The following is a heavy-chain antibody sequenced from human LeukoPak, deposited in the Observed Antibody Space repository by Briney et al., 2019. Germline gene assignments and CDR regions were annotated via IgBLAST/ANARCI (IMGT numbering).Heavy chain of an antibody. Sequence: GGSLRLPCAASGFTFSSYAMTWVRQAPGKGLEWVSSISTSGVSTNYAVSVKGRFTISRDNSKTMVYLQMNSLRAEDTAVYYCAKNTSGTYLDYWGQGILVTVSS. CDR2: ISTSGVST. J-gene: IGHJ4*02. V-gene: IGHV3-23*01. CDR1: GFTFSSYA. CDR3: AKNTSGTYLDY. D-gene: IGHD1-26*01.